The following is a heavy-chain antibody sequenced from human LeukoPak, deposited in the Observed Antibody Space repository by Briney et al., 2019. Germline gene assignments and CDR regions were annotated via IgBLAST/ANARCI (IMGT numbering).Heavy chain of an antibody. V-gene: IGHV3-20*04. J-gene: IGHJ3*02. CDR2: INWNGGST. Sequence: PGGSLRLSCAASGFTFDDYGMSWVRQVPGKGLEWVSGINWNGGSTGYTDSVKGRFTISRDNAKNSLYLQMNSLRAEDTALYYCARDLAVAGTAASAFDIWGQGTMVTVSS. D-gene: IGHD6-19*01. CDR1: GFTFDDYG. CDR3: ARDLAVAGTAASAFDI.